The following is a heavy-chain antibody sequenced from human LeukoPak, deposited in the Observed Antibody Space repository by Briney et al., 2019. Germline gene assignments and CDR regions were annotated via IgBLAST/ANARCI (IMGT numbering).Heavy chain of an antibody. V-gene: IGHV5-10-1*01. CDR3: ARHQLLGPCFKGVCSDAFDI. CDR1: GYRFTSYW. J-gene: IGHJ3*02. CDR2: IDPSDSYT. D-gene: IGHD2-8*01. Sequence: GESLKISCKGSGYRFTSYWISWVRQMPGKGLEWMGRIDPSDSYTDYSPSFQGHLTISADKSISTAYLQWSSLKASDTAMYYCARHQLLGPCFKGVCSDAFDIWGQGTMVTVSS.